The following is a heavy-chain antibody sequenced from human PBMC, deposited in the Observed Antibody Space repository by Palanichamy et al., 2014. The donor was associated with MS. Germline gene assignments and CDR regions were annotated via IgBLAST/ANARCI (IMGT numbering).Heavy chain of an antibody. CDR3: ARGAGGGSFSGD. CDR1: GYTFTSYA. V-gene: IGHV1-3*01. CDR2: INVGNGNT. Sequence: QVQLVQSGAEVKKPGASVKVSCKASGYTFTSYAMHWVRQAPGQRLEWMGWINVGNGNTKYSQKFQGRVTIIRDTSASTAYMELSSLKSEDTAVYYCARGAGGGSFSGDWGQGTLVTVSS. D-gene: IGHD2-15*01. J-gene: IGHJ4*02.